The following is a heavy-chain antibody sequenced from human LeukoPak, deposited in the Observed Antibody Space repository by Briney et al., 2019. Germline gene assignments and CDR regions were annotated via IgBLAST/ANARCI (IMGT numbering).Heavy chain of an antibody. J-gene: IGHJ4*02. D-gene: IGHD3-10*01. CDR1: GFTFSSYW. Sequence: GGSLRLSCAASGFTFSSYWMHWVRQAAGKRLVWVSRINSDGSSTSYADSVKGRFTISRDNSKNTLYLQMNSLRADDTAVYYCAKDFSYGYFDYWGQGTLVTVSS. CDR3: AKDFSYGYFDY. V-gene: IGHV3-74*01. CDR2: INSDGSST.